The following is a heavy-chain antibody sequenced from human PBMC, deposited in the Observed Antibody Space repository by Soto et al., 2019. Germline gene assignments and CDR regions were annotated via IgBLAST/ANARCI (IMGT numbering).Heavy chain of an antibody. Sequence: SVKVSCKASGVTFSSYAISWVRQAPGQGLEWMGGIIPIFGTANCAQKFQGRVTITADGSTSTAYMELSSLRSEDTAVYYCARDWATTAEGGHYYYGMDVWGQGTTVTVSS. CDR1: GVTFSSYA. CDR2: IIPIFGTA. V-gene: IGHV1-69*13. J-gene: IGHJ6*02. D-gene: IGHD4-4*01. CDR3: ARDWATTAEGGHYYYGMDV.